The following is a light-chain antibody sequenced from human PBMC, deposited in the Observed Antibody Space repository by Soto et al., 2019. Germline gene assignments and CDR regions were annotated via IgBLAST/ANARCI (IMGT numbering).Light chain of an antibody. Sequence: DVVMTQSPLSLPVSLGQPASISCKSSQGLLYGDGHTYLNWFQLRPGQSPRRLIYKVSDRDSGVPDRFSGNGSGTDFTLKISRVEADDVGLYYCMQATHWPPTFGQGTKVEIK. CDR2: KVS. CDR3: MQATHWPPT. CDR1: QGLLYGDGHTY. J-gene: IGKJ1*01. V-gene: IGKV2-30*01.